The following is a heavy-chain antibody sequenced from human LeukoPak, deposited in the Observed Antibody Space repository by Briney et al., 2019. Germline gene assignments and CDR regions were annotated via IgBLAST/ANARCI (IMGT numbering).Heavy chain of an antibody. D-gene: IGHD6-6*01. V-gene: IGHV3-9*01. Sequence: SLRPSCAASGFTFDDYAMHWVRQAPGKGLEWVSGISWNSGSIGYADSVKGRFTISRENAKNSLYLQMNSLRAVATALYYCAKDMYSSSSPYFDYWGQGTLVTVSS. CDR3: AKDMYSSSSPYFDY. CDR1: GFTFDDYA. J-gene: IGHJ4*02. CDR2: ISWNSGSI.